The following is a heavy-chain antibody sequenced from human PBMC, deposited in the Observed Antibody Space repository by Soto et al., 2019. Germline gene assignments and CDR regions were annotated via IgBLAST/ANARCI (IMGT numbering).Heavy chain of an antibody. D-gene: IGHD6-19*01. Sequence: SETLSLTCSVSGGSINSYTNYWSWIRQTPSRGLEWIGYIYYSGTTYYNPSLKSRVTISVDTSKNQFSLKLSSVTAADTAVYYCARTPGLGYSSGWAFDYWGQGTLVTVSS. J-gene: IGHJ4*02. CDR3: ARTPGLGYSSGWAFDY. CDR1: GGSINSYTNY. CDR2: IYYSGTT. V-gene: IGHV4-30-4*02.